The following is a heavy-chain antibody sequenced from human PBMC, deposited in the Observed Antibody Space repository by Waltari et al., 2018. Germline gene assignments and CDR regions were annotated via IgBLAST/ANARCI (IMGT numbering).Heavy chain of an antibody. V-gene: IGHV4-61*09. D-gene: IGHD6-13*01. J-gene: IGHJ3*02. Sequence: QVQLQESGPGLVKPSQTLSLTCTVSGGSISSGRYYWSWIRQPAGKGLEWIGYIYTSGSTNYNPSLKSRVTISVDTSKNQFSLKLSSVTAADTAVYYCARSRSSSWPNAFDIWGQGTMVTVSS. CDR3: ARSRSSSWPNAFDI. CDR1: GGSISSGRYY. CDR2: IYTSGST.